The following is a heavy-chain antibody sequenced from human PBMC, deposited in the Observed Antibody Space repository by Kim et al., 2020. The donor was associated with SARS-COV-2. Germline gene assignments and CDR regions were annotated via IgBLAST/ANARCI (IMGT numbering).Heavy chain of an antibody. J-gene: IGHJ4*02. V-gene: IGHV3-48*02. CDR2: ISSSSSTI. CDR1: GFTFSSYS. D-gene: IGHD3-3*01. Sequence: GGSLRHSCAASGFTFSSYSMNWVRQAPGKGLEWVSYISSSSSTIYYADSVKGRFTISRDNAKNSLYLQMNSLRDEDTAVYYCARDPDFWSGYYWGERRKGLTHFDYWGQGTLVTVSS. CDR3: ARDPDFWSGYYWGERRKGLTHFDY.